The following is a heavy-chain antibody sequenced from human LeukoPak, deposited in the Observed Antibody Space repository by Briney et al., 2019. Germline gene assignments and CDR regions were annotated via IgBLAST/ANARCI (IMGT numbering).Heavy chain of an antibody. CDR2: ITAYSDTI. D-gene: IGHD4-23*01. Sequence: GGSLRLSCTASGFTFRSYSMNWVSQAPGKGLESVAYITAYSDTIYYADSVKGRFTISRDNAKSSVFLQMNRLRDEDTAVYYCVRTAYGGLVRHYDSWGQGTLVTVSS. CDR1: GFTFRSYS. CDR3: VRTAYGGLVRHYDS. J-gene: IGHJ4*02. V-gene: IGHV3-48*02.